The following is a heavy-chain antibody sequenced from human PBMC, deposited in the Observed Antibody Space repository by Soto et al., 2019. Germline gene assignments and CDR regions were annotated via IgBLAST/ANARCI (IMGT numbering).Heavy chain of an antibody. J-gene: IGHJ4*02. CDR1: GFILSYYY. Sequence: LRLSCAASGFILSYYYMTWIRQAPGKGLEWVSYISSSGSSIFYADSVKGRFTISRDNAKNSLYLQMDSLTAADTAVYYWARSGTYAHCDYWGQGTLVTVFS. D-gene: IGHD1-26*01. CDR2: ISSSGSSI. CDR3: ARSGTYAHCDY. V-gene: IGHV3-11*01.